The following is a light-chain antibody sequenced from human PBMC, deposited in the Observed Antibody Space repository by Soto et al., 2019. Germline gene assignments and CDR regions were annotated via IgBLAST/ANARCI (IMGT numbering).Light chain of an antibody. CDR3: QQYGSSPT. Sequence: EIVLTQSPGTLSLSPGERATLSCRASQSVSSSYLAWYQQKPGQAPRLLIYGASSRATGIPDRFSGSGSGTDFTLTISRLEPEDFAVYYCQQYGSSPTFGGGTE. CDR1: QSVSSSY. V-gene: IGKV3-20*01. CDR2: GAS. J-gene: IGKJ4*01.